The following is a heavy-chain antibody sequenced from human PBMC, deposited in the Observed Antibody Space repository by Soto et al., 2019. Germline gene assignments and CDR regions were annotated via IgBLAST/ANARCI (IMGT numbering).Heavy chain of an antibody. CDR1: GGSITSYH. CDR3: GRVNQWLAKSFDY. CDR2: IYYSGST. Sequence: SETLSLTCVVSGGSITSYHWSWIRQPPGKGLEWIGYIYYSGSTNYNPSLKSRVTISVDTSKNQFSLKLSSVTAADTAVYYCGRVNQWLAKSFDYWGQGTLVTVSS. J-gene: IGHJ4*02. D-gene: IGHD6-19*01. V-gene: IGHV4-59*01.